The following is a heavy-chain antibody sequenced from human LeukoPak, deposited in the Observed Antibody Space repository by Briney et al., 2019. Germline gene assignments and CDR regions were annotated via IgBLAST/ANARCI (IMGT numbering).Heavy chain of an antibody. V-gene: IGHV6-1*01. CDR2: TYYRSKWYY. J-gene: IGHJ3*02. Sequence: SQTPSLTCAISGDSVSSNSATWTWIRQSPSRGLEWLGRTYYRSKWYYDYAVSVKSRMTINPDTSKNQFSLQLNSVTLEDTAVYYCARGVTKHALDMWGQGTMVIVSS. D-gene: IGHD4-23*01. CDR3: ARGVTKHALDM. CDR1: GDSVSSNSAT.